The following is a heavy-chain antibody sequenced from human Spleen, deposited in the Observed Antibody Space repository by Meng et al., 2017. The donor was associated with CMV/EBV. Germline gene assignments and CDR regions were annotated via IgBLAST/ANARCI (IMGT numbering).Heavy chain of an antibody. J-gene: IGHJ5*02. CDR3: AREGGAVAGPRQNWLDP. Sequence: ASVKVSCKASGYTFTGYYMHWVRQAPGQGLEWMGWINPNSGGTNYAQKFQGRVTMTRDTSISTAYMELSRLRSDDTAVYYCAREGGAVAGPRQNWLDPWGQGTLVTVSS. V-gene: IGHV1-2*02. D-gene: IGHD6-19*01. CDR2: INPNSGGT. CDR1: GYTFTGYY.